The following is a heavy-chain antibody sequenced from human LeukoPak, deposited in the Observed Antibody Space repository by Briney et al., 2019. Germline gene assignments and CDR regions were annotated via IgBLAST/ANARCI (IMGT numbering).Heavy chain of an antibody. V-gene: IGHV3-74*01. Sequence: PGGSLRLSCAASGFTLSTYWMHWVRQGPGQGLAWVSCINSDGSRTTYADSVKGRFTISRDNAKNTLYLQMNTLRVEDTAVYYCARGSWSAADTNIDYWGQGTLVTVSS. CDR2: INSDGSRT. D-gene: IGHD6-13*01. CDR1: GFTLSTYW. J-gene: IGHJ4*02. CDR3: ARGSWSAADTNIDY.